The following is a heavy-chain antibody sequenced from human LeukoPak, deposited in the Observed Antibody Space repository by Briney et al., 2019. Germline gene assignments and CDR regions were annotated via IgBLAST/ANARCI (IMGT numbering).Heavy chain of an antibody. CDR2: IYYSGNT. J-gene: IGHJ6*03. CDR1: GVSISSSNSY. V-gene: IGHV4-39*01. CDR3: ARLRCGGSCYSGYYYYYMDV. D-gene: IGHD2-15*01. Sequence: SETLSLTCTVSGVSISSSNSYWGWIRQPPGKGLEWIGSIYYSGNTYYNPSLKSRVTISVDTSKNQFSLKLSSVTAADTAVYYCARLRCGGSCYSGYYYYYMDVWGKGTTVTISS.